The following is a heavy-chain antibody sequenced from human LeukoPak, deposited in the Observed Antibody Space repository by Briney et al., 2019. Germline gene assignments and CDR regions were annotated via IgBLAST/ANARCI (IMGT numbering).Heavy chain of an antibody. J-gene: IGHJ4*02. CDR3: ARVTYYDFWSGSPLFDY. Sequence: SETLSLTCTVSGSSISSYYWSWIRQPPGKGLEWIGYIYYSGSTNYNPSLKSRVTISVDTSKNQFSLKLSSVTAADTAVYYCARVTYYDFWSGSPLFDYWGQGTLVTVSS. D-gene: IGHD3-3*01. CDR2: IYYSGST. V-gene: IGHV4-59*01. CDR1: GSSISSYY.